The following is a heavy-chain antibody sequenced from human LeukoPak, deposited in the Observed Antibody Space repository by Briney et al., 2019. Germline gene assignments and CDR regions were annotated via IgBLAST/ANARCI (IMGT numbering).Heavy chain of an antibody. V-gene: IGHV3-7*01. CDR1: GFTFSNYW. J-gene: IGHJ4*02. CDR2: INKDGSET. CDR3: ARDKVTY. Sequence: GGSLRLSCAASGFTFSNYWMSWVRQAPGKGLEWVAHINKDGSETYYVDSVKGRFTISRDNAKNSLYLQMNRLRVEDTAVYYCARDKVTYWGQGTLVTVSS.